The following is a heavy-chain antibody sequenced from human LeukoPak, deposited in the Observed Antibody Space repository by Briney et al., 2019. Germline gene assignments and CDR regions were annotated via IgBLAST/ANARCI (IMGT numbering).Heavy chain of an antibody. Sequence: TSETLSLTCTVSGGSISSYYWSWIRQPPGKGLEWIGYIYYSGSTNYNPSLKSRVTISVDTSKNQFSLKLSSVTAADTAVYYCARVGGYDAFDIWGQGTMVTASS. J-gene: IGHJ3*02. CDR1: GGSISSYY. CDR2: IYYSGST. CDR3: ARVGGYDAFDI. V-gene: IGHV4-59*01. D-gene: IGHD5-18*01.